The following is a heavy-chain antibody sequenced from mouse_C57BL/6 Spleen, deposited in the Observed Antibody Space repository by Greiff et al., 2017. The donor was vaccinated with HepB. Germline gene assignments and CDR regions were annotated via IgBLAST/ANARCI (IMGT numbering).Heavy chain of an antibody. CDR2: IDPSDSYT. CDR1: GYTFTSYW. D-gene: IGHD1-1*01. Sequence: VQLQQSGAELVMPGASVKLSCKASGYTFTSYWMHWVKQRPGQGLEWIGEIDPSDSYTNYNQKFKGKSTLTVDKSSSTAYMQLSSLTSEDSAVYYCGRHYYGSSYGYFDVWGTGTTVTVSS. V-gene: IGHV1-69*01. J-gene: IGHJ1*03. CDR3: GRHYYGSSYGYFDV.